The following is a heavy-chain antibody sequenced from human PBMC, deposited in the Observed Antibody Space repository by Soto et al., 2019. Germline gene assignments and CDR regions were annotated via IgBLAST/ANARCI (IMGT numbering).Heavy chain of an antibody. Sequence: EVQLVESGGGLVKPGGSLRLSCAASGFTFTNAWMNWVRQAPGKGLESIGRIKSKTDGGTTDYTAPVKCRFIISRDDSKNTLFLQMSSLQIEDTAVYYCVTDRLVWGQGTLVTVFS. D-gene: IGHD2-2*01. V-gene: IGHV3-15*01. CDR3: VTDRLV. CDR1: GFTFTNAW. CDR2: IKSKTDGGTT. J-gene: IGHJ4*02.